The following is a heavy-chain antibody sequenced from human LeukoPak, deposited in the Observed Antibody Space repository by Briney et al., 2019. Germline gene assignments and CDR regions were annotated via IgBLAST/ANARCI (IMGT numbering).Heavy chain of an antibody. CDR3: ARDRKFGARDGYNYIAFDI. J-gene: IGHJ3*02. D-gene: IGHD5-24*01. CDR1: GGSISSYY. V-gene: IGHV4-59*01. CDR2: IYYSGST. Sequence: SETLSLTCTVSGGSISSYYWSWIRQPPGKGLEWIGYIYYSGSTNYNPSLKSRVTISVDTSKNQFSLKLSSVTAADTAVYYCARDRKFGARDGYNYIAFDIWAKGQWSPSLQ.